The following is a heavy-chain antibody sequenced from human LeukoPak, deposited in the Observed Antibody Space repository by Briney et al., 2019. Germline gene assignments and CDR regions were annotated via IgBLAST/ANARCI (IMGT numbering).Heavy chain of an antibody. J-gene: IGHJ4*02. D-gene: IGHD5-18*01. CDR2: TTSDESNK. V-gene: IGHV3-30-3*01. Sequence: PGGSLRLSCAASGFSFSSYAMHWVRQAAGKGLEWVAITTSDESNKHYADSVKGGFTIPRDNSKNTLYLKMNSLRAEDPPVYYCARESGAVRGYSFGRWGQRTLVTVS. CDR1: GFSFSSYA. CDR3: ARESGAVRGYSFGR.